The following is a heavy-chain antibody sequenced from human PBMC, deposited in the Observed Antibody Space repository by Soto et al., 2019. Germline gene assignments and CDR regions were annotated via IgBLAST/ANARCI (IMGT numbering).Heavy chain of an antibody. CDR3: ARQGRPYSGFGYYYGMDV. D-gene: IGHD6-6*01. Sequence: RGESLKISCNASGFSLNTYWIGWVRQKPGKGLEWMGSIFPGDSDTRYSPSFQGQVIISADRSTSTAYLQWRSLKASDTAIYYCARQGRPYSGFGYYYGMDVWGQGTTVTVSS. CDR2: IFPGDSDT. J-gene: IGHJ6*02. V-gene: IGHV5-51*01. CDR1: GFSLNTYW.